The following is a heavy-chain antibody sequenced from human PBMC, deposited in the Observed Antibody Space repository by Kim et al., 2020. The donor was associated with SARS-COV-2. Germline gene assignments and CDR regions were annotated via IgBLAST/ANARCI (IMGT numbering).Heavy chain of an antibody. CDR1: GFTFSSYA. Sequence: GGSLRLSCAASGFTFSSYAMHWVRQAPGKGLEWVAVISYDGSNKYYADSVKGRFTISRDNSKNTLYLQMNSLRSEDTAVYYCARGSWSGYYLGYFDYWGQGTLVTVSS. CDR3: ARGSWSGYYLGYFDY. CDR2: ISYDGSNK. J-gene: IGHJ4*02. D-gene: IGHD3-3*01. V-gene: IGHV3-30-3*01.